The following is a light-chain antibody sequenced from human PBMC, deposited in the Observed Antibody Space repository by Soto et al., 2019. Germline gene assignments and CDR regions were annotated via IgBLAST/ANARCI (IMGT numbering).Light chain of an antibody. CDR3: QQYNSNPWT. J-gene: IGKJ1*01. V-gene: IGKV1-5*03. Sequence: DIQMTQFPSTLSASVGDKVTITCRASQSINNWLAWHQQKPGKAPKVLIYRAFSLKSGVPSSFSGTGSGTEFTLTISSLQPDDFATYYCQQYNSNPWTFGQGTRVEIK. CDR2: RAF. CDR1: QSINNW.